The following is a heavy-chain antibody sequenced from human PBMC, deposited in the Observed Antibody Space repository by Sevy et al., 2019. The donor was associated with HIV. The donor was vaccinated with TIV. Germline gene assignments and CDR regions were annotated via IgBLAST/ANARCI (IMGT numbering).Heavy chain of an antibody. D-gene: IGHD5-18*01. CDR2: ISGSGGST. J-gene: IGHJ6*03. Sequence: GGSLRLSCAASGFTFSSYAMSWVRQAPGKGLEWVSAISGSGGSTYYADSVKGRFTISRDNSKNTLYLQMNSLRAEDTAVYYCATSATFDSYAPPYYYYMDVWGKGTTVTFSS. CDR1: GFTFSSYA. V-gene: IGHV3-23*01. CDR3: ATSATFDSYAPPYYYYMDV.